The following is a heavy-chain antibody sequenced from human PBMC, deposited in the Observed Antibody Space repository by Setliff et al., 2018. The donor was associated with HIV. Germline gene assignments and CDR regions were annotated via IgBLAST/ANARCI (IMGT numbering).Heavy chain of an antibody. CDR3: ARVPVAGANWFDP. Sequence: SETLSLTCSVSGDSFSTSSYFWGWVRQSPGGGLEWIGNIFYTGFTHYNPSLKSRVTISVDRSKNLFSLKLISVTAADQGVYYCARVPVAGANWFDPWGLGTLVTVSS. CDR2: IFYTGFT. V-gene: IGHV4-39*01. D-gene: IGHD2-21*01. CDR1: GDSFSTSSYF. J-gene: IGHJ5*02.